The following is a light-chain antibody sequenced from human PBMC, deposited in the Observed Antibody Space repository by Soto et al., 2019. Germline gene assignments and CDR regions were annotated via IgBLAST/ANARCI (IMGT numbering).Light chain of an antibody. J-gene: IGKJ1*01. V-gene: IGKV1-39*01. CDR2: GAS. CDR3: QQGYRSPAWT. Sequence: DFQMTQSPSSLSASVGDRVTITCRASQAISNYLNWYLQRPGKAPKLLIYGASTLQSGVPSRFSGSGSGTDFTLTISGLQPEDFGTYYCQQGYRSPAWTFGQGTKVEIK. CDR1: QAISNY.